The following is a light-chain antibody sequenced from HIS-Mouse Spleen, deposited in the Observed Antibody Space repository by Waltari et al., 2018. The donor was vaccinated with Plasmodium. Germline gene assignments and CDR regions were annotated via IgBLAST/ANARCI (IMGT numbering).Light chain of an antibody. Sequence: EIVLTQSPGTLSLSPGERATLSCWARQSVSSSYLAWYQQKPGRAPRLLIYGASSRATGIPDRFSGSGSGTDFTLTISRLEPEDFAVYYCQQYGSSPWTFGQGTKVEIK. CDR2: GAS. CDR3: QQYGSSPWT. J-gene: IGKJ1*01. CDR1: QSVSSSY. V-gene: IGKV3-20*01.